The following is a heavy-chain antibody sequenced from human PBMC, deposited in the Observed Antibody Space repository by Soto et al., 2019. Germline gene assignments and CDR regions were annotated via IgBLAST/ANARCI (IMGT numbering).Heavy chain of an antibody. CDR3: AKVGGNSGYYFDY. CDR1: GFTFSSYA. V-gene: IGHV3-23*01. J-gene: IGHJ4*02. CDR2: ISGSGGST. D-gene: IGHD2-21*02. Sequence: PGGSLRLSCAASGFTFSSYAMSWVRQAPGKGLEWVSAISGSGGSTYYADSVKGRFTISRDNSKNTLYLQMNSLRAEDTVVYYCAKVGGNSGYYFDYWGQGTLVTVSS.